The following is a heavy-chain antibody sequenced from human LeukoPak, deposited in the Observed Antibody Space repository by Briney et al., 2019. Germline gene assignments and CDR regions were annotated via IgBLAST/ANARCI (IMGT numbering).Heavy chain of an antibody. J-gene: IGHJ6*02. D-gene: IGHD6-13*01. Sequence: ASVTVSFKASGYTFTSYGISWVRQAPGQGLEWMGWISAYNGNTNYAQKLQGRVTITTDTSTSTAYMELRSLTSDDTAVYYCARDGGSSGRATPYYYDYGMDVWGQGTTVTVSS. CDR3: ARDGGSSGRATPYYYDYGMDV. CDR2: ISAYNGNT. CDR1: GYTFTSYG. V-gene: IGHV1-18*01.